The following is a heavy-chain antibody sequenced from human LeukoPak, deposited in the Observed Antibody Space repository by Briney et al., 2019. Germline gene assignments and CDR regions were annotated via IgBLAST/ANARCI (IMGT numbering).Heavy chain of an antibody. CDR1: GGSFSAYY. CDR2: INHTGST. V-gene: IGHV4-34*03. CDR3: WLQRMVAAYFDS. J-gene: IGHJ4*02. D-gene: IGHD2-15*01. Sequence: SETLSLICAVYGGSFSAYYWSWIRQPPGKGLEWIGEINHTGSTSYNPSLKSRLTISVDTSKNQFSLQLSSVTAADTAVYYCWLQRMVAAYFDSWGQGTLVTVSS.